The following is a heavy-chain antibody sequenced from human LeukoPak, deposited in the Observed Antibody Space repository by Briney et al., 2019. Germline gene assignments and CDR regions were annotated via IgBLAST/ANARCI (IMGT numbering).Heavy chain of an antibody. D-gene: IGHD6-13*01. CDR1: GGSFSGYY. V-gene: IGHV4-34*01. CDR2: INHSGST. J-gene: IGHJ4*02. Sequence: PSETLSLTCAVYGGSFSGYYWSWIRQPPGKGLEWIGEINHSGSTNYNPSLKSRVTISVDTSKNQFSLKLSSVTSADTGVYYCARYSGPDYWGQGTLVTVSS. CDR3: ARYSGPDY.